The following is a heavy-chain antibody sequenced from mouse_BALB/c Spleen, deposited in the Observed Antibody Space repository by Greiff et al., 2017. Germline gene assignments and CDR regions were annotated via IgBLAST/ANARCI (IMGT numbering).Heavy chain of an antibody. CDR3: ARDRGNYIYWYFDV. D-gene: IGHD2-1*01. Sequence: EVQLVESGGGLVQPGGSLKLSCAASGFTFSSYGMSWVRQTPDKRLELVATINSNGGSTYYPDSVKGRFTISRDNAKNTLYLQMSSLKSEDTAMYYCARDRGNYIYWYFDVWGAGTTVTVSS. V-gene: IGHV5-6-3*01. CDR2: INSNGGST. J-gene: IGHJ1*01. CDR1: GFTFSSYG.